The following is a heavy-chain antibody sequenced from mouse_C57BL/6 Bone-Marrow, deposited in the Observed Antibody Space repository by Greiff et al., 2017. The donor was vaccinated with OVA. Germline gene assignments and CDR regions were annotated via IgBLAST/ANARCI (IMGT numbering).Heavy chain of an antibody. V-gene: IGHV1-55*01. Sequence: VQLQQSGAELVKPGASVKLSCKASGYTFTSYWMHWVKQRPGQGLEWIGDIYPGSGSTNYNEKFKSKATLTVDTSSSTAYMQLSSLTSEDSAVYYCARMGNWDYFDYWGQGTTLTVSS. CDR2: IYPGSGST. D-gene: IGHD4-1*01. J-gene: IGHJ2*01. CDR3: ARMGNWDYFDY. CDR1: GYTFTSYW.